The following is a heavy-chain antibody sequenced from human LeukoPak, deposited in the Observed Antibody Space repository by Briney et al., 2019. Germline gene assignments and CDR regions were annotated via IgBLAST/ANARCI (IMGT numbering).Heavy chain of an antibody. CDR1: GGSISTGDYY. CDR2: IYTSGST. V-gene: IGHV4-61*02. CDR3: ARTTEGYCRSISCYGFDYYYYMDV. J-gene: IGHJ6*03. D-gene: IGHD2-2*01. Sequence: PSETLSLTCTVSGGSISTGDYYWSWIRQPAGKGLEWIGRIYTSGSTDYNPSLKSRVTILVDTSKNQFSLKLSSVTAADTAVYYCARTTEGYCRSISCYGFDYYYYMDVWGKGTTVTISS.